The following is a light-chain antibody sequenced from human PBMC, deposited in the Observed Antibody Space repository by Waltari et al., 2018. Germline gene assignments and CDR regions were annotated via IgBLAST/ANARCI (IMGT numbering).Light chain of an antibody. Sequence: DIQMTQSPSPLSASVGDRVTITSQASQDISNYLNWYQQKPGKAPKLLIYDASNLETGVPSRFSGSGSGTDFTFTISSLQPEDIATYYCQQYDNLPRRTFGPGTKVDIK. J-gene: IGKJ3*01. CDR1: QDISNY. CDR2: DAS. V-gene: IGKV1-33*01. CDR3: QQYDNLPRRT.